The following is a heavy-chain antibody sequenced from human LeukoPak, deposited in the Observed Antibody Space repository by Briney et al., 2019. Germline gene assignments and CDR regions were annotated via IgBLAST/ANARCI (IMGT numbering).Heavy chain of an antibody. CDR1: GFTFSNYV. J-gene: IGHJ5*02. CDR3: AKGKSTVALDWFDP. Sequence: SGGSLRLSCAASGFTFSNYVMTWVRQAPGKGLEWVSSILGSGSGTYYADSVGGRFTISRDNSRTTLYLQMDSLRTEDTAVYYCAKGKSTVALDWFDPWGQGTLVTVSS. CDR2: ILGSGSGT. V-gene: IGHV3-23*01. D-gene: IGHD1-14*01.